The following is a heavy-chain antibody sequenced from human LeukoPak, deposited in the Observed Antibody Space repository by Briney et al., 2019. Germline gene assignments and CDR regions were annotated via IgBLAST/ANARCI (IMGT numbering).Heavy chain of an antibody. J-gene: IGHJ4*02. Sequence: RGAPRLSCAAPGFTFCRDWMSLGRQAPGKGVEGVASIKQDGSEKNYVDSVKGRFTISGDNAKNALYLQMNSLRAEDTAVYYWAREGVPAARDYWGQGTLVTVSS. D-gene: IGHD2-2*01. CDR2: IKQDGSEK. CDR1: GFTFCRDW. V-gene: IGHV3-7*01. CDR3: AREGVPAARDY.